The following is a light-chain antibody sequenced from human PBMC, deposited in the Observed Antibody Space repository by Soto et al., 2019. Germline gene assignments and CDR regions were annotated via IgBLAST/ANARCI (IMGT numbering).Light chain of an antibody. CDR3: ETWDTNTWV. Sequence: QSVLTQSSSASASLGSSVKLTCTLSSGHSSYTIAWHQQQPGKAPRYLMKLEGSGHHNQGSGVPDRFSGSSSGADRYLTISNLQFEDEADYYCETWDTNTWVFGGGTKLTVL. J-gene: IGLJ3*02. CDR1: SGHSSYT. V-gene: IGLV4-60*02. CDR2: LEGSGHH.